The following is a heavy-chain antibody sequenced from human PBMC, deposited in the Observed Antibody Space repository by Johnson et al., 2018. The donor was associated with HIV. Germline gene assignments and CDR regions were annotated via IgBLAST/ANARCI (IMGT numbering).Heavy chain of an antibody. J-gene: IGHJ3*02. D-gene: IGHD3-16*01. V-gene: IGHV3-53*01. CDR3: ARVSYDGVLKTVGAFDI. CDR2: IYSGGST. Sequence: VQLVESGGGLIQPGGSLRLSCAASGFIVSNSYMSWVRQAPGKGLEWVSVIYSGGSTYYPDSVKGRFTISRDNSKNTLYLQMNSLGVEDTAVYFCARVSYDGVLKTVGAFDIWGQGTLITVSS. CDR1: GFIVSNSY.